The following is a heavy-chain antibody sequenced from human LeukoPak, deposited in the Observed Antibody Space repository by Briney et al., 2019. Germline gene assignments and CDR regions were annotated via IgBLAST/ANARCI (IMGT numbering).Heavy chain of an antibody. CDR2: ISAYNGNT. CDR1: GYTFTSYD. J-gene: IGHJ6*02. CDR3: AREGYVSSGTGDYYYGMDV. V-gene: IGHV1-18*01. Sequence: ASVKVSCKASGYTFTSYDISWVRQAPGQGLECMGWISAYNGNTNYAQKLQGRVTMTTDTSTSTAYMELRSLRSDDTAVYYCAREGYVSSGTGDYYYGMDVWGQGTTVTVSS. D-gene: IGHD3-22*01.